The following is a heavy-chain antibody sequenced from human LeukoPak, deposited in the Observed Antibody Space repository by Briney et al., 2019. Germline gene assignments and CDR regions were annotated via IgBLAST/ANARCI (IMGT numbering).Heavy chain of an antibody. CDR1: GFTFSRYW. V-gene: IGHV3-7*01. CDR3: ARDDPYFFDY. CDR2: IKQDGSEK. J-gene: IGHJ4*02. Sequence: GGSLRLSCAAAGFTFSRYWVSWARQAPGKGLEWVAKIKQDGSEKYYVDSVKGRFTISRDNAKNSLFLQMDSLRVEDTAVYFCARDDPYFFDYWGQGTLVTVSS.